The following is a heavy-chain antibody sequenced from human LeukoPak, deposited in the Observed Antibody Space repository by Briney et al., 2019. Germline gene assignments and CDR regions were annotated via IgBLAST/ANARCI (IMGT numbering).Heavy chain of an antibody. J-gene: IGHJ6*02. CDR2: IYPGDSDT. V-gene: IGHV5-51*01. D-gene: IGHD2-15*01. Sequence: ESLRISCKGSGYSFTSYWIGWVRQMPGKGLEWMGIIYPGDSDTRYSPSFQGQVTISADKSISTAYLQWSSLKASDTAMYYCARRGVVVAYGMDVWGQGTTVTVSS. CDR1: GYSFTSYW. CDR3: ARRGVVVAYGMDV.